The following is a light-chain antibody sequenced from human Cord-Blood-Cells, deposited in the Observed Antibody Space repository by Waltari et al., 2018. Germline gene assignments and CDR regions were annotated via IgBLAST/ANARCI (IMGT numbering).Light chain of an antibody. CDR3: HQYYSYPRLT. Sequence: AIRMTQSPSSLSASTGDRVTITCRASQGISSYLAWYQQKPGKATKLLIYAASTLQSGVPSRFSGSGSVTEFTLTLSCLQSEDFATYYCHQYYSYPRLTCGGGTKVEIK. CDR2: AAS. CDR1: QGISSY. V-gene: IGKV1-8*01. J-gene: IGKJ4*01.